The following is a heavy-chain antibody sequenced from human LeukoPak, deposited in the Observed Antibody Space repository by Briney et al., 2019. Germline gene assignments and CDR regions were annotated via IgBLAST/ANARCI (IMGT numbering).Heavy chain of an antibody. CDR1: GGSFSGYY. J-gene: IGHJ4*02. V-gene: IGHV4-34*01. CDR2: INHSGST. D-gene: IGHD6-13*01. CDR3: ARGISSWSSQYYDY. Sequence: SETLSLTCAVYGGSFSGYYWSWIRQPPGKGLEWIGEINHSGSTNYNPSLKSRVTISVDTSKNQFSLKLSSVTAADTAVYYCARGISSWSSQYYDYWGQGTLVTVSS.